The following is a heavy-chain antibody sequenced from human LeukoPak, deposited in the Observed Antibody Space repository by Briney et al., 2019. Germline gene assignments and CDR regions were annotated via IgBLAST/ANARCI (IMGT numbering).Heavy chain of an antibody. CDR1: GGSISSGGYY. CDR2: IYYSGST. J-gene: IGHJ4*02. V-gene: IGHV4-31*03. Sequence: PSETLSLTCTVSGGSISSGGYYWSWIRQHPGKGLEWIGYIYYSGSTYYNPSLKSRVTISVDTSKNQFSLKLSSVTAADTAVYYCARGPDYYDSSGYPQFDYWGQGTLVTVSS. D-gene: IGHD3-22*01. CDR3: ARGPDYYDSSGYPQFDY.